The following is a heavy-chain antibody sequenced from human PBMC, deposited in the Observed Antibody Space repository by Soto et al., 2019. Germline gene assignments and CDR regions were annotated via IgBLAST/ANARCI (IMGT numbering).Heavy chain of an antibody. Sequence: GGSLRLSCAASGFTFGNYAMTWVRQAPGKGLEWISTISGSGVSTDYADSVKGRFTISRDNSKNTLYLQVNSLKVGDTAIYYCAKMNEYYYLDVWGQGTTVTVSS. J-gene: IGHJ6*03. CDR2: ISGSGVST. CDR1: GFTFGNYA. CDR3: AKMNEYYYLDV. V-gene: IGHV3-23*01.